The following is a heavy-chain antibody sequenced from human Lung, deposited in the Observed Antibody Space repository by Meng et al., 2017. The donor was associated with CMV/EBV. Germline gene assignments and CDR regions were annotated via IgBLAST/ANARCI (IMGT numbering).Heavy chain of an antibody. V-gene: IGHV4-59*12. J-gene: IGHJ6*02. CDR2: IYYSGST. CDR1: GGPISGYY. D-gene: IGHD3-3*01. Sequence: SETLSLTCTVSGGPISGYYWSWVRQPPGSGLEWIAYIYYSGSTTYNPSLKSRVTVSLDLSKNQFSLKLNSVTAADTAVYYCARDFLREGDYDFWSGYFGKGGQYYYYYGMDVWGQGTTVTVSS. CDR3: ARDFLREGDYDFWSGYFGKGGQYYYYYGMDV.